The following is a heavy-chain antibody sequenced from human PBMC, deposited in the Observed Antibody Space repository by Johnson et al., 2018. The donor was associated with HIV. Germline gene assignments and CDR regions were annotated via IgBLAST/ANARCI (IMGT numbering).Heavy chain of an antibody. CDR3: AKAPGQITLDAFDF. Sequence: QEQLVESGGGVVQPGGSLRLSCAASGFTFSDYGMHWVRQAPGKGLEWVAFIRYDGSNKYYADSVKGRFTFSRDNSKNTVFLQMNSLTAEDTAVYYCAKAPGQITLDAFDFWGQGTMVTVSS. CDR1: GFTFSDYG. CDR2: IRYDGSNK. V-gene: IGHV3-30*02. J-gene: IGHJ3*01. D-gene: IGHD3-10*01.